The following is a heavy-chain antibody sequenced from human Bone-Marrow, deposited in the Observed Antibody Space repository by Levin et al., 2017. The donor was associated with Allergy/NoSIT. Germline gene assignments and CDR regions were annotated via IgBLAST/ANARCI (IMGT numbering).Heavy chain of an antibody. CDR3: AREGRWQPRELDY. CDR2: IYYSGTT. D-gene: IGHD4-23*01. J-gene: IGHJ4*02. CDR1: GGSIKSGSYY. V-gene: IGHV4-31*03. Sequence: PSQTLSLTCTVSGGSIKSGSYYWSWIRQHPGKGLEWIGCIYYSGTTFYNPSLKSRVTISVDTSKNQFSLNLSSVTAADTAVYYCAREGRWQPRELDYWGQGTLVTVSS.